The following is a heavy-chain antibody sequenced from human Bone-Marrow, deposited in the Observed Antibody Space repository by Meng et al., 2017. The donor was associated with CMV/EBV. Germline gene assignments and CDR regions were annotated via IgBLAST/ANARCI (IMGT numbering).Heavy chain of an antibody. CDR1: GLTFRSYA. D-gene: IGHD2-2*01. CDR2: ISGSGGNT. J-gene: IGHJ4*02. CDR3: ARVKSSGYQLLPFDY. V-gene: IGHV3-23*01. Sequence: SGLTFRSYAMSWVRQAPGKGLEWVSAISGSGGNTYYADSVKGRFTISSDNSKNTLYLQMNSLRAEDTAVYFCARVKSSGYQLLPFDYWGQGTLVTVSS.